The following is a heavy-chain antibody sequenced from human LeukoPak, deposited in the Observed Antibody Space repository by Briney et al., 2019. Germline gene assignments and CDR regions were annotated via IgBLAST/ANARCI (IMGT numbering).Heavy chain of an antibody. CDR2: INPNSGGT. V-gene: IGHV1-2*02. Sequence: ASVKVSCKASGYTFTGYYMHWVRQAPGQGLEWMGWINPNSGGTNYAQKFQGRVTMTRDTSISTAYMELSRLRSDDTAVYYCARGSFTGTTVGAFDIWGQGTMVTVSS. CDR3: ARGSFTGTTVGAFDI. CDR1: GYTFTGYY. D-gene: IGHD1-7*01. J-gene: IGHJ3*02.